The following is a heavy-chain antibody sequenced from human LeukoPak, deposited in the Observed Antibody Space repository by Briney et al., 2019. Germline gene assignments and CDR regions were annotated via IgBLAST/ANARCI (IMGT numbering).Heavy chain of an antibody. CDR1: GFTFSNYE. J-gene: IGHJ4*02. Sequence: GGSLRLSCAASGFTFSNYEMNWVRQAPGKGLEWVSSISSSSSYIYYADSVKGRFTISRDNAKNSLYLQMNSLRAEDTAVYYCARLGATSSGKYYFDYWGQGTLVTVSS. CDR2: ISSSSSYI. D-gene: IGHD6-25*01. V-gene: IGHV3-21*01. CDR3: ARLGATSSGKYYFDY.